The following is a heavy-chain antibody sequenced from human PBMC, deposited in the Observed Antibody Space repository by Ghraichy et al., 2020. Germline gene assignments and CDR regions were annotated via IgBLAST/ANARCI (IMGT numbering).Heavy chain of an antibody. D-gene: IGHD3-22*01. J-gene: IGHJ5*02. Sequence: SVKVSCKASGGTFSSYAISWVRQAPGQGLEWMGGIIPIFGTANYAQKFQGRVTITADESTSTAYMELSSLRSEDTAVYYCASLGGYDSSGYSPLMGWFDHWGQGTLVTVSS. CDR3: ASLGGYDSSGYSPLMGWFDH. V-gene: IGHV1-69*13. CDR2: IIPIFGTA. CDR1: GGTFSSYA.